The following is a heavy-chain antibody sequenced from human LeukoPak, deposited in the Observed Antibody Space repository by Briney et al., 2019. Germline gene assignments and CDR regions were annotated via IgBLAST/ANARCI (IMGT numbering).Heavy chain of an antibody. D-gene: IGHD3-3*01. CDR3: ARRSDRFDY. CDR2: IYYSGGT. Sequence: SETLSLTCTASGGSISSYYWSWIRQPPGKGLEWIGYIYYSGGTDYNPSLKSRVTISVDTSKNQFSLKLTSVTAADTAVYYCARRSDRFDYWGQGTLVTVSS. J-gene: IGHJ4*02. V-gene: IGHV4-59*08. CDR1: GGSISSYY.